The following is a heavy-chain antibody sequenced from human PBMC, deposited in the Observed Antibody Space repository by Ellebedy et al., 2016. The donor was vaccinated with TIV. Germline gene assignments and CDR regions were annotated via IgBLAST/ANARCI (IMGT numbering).Heavy chain of an antibody. D-gene: IGHD3-10*01. Sequence: GESLKIPCAASGFSFSSHVMFWVRQALGKRPEWLAVISPRGDWTAYADSVRGRSTISRDNSKDTVELDMHSLRGEETGIYWGVRRGFGEVVFDNWGPGTQVTVSS. CDR2: ISPRGDWT. V-gene: IGHV3-23*01. CDR3: VRRGFGEVVFDN. CDR1: GFSFSSHV. J-gene: IGHJ4*02.